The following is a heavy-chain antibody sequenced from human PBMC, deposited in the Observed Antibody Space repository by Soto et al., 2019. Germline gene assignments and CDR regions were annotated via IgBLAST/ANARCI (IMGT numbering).Heavy chain of an antibody. CDR2: SGDYNSFT. V-gene: IGHV1-18*04. D-gene: IGHD3-16*01. J-gene: IGHJ4*02. CDR3: ARDGGDRTETFLDY. Sequence: QVQLVQSGPEVKKPGTSVKVSCKASGYTFISYGISWVRQAPGQGLEWLGWSGDYNSFTMYSENLQGRISMTADTSTSTAYIGVKSLISDDATVYSCARDGGDRTETFLDYWGQGTLVTVSS. CDR1: GYTFISYG.